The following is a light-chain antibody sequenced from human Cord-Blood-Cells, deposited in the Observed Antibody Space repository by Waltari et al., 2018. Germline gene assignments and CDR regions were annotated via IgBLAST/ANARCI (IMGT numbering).Light chain of an antibody. CDR1: QSISSW. V-gene: IGKV1-5*01. CDR3: QQYNSYSWT. Sequence: DIQMTQSPSTLSASVGDRVTITCRASQSISSWLAWSKQKPGKAPKLLIYDASSLESGVPSRFSGSGSGTEFTLTISSLQPDDFATYYCQQYNSYSWTFGQGTKVEIK. J-gene: IGKJ1*01. CDR2: DAS.